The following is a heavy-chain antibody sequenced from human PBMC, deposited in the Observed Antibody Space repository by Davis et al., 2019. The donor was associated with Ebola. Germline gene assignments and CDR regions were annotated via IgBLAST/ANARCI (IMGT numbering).Heavy chain of an antibody. D-gene: IGHD3-10*01. Sequence: ASVKVSCKASGYTFNTYGITWVRQAPGQGLEWMGWISPHNGNTSYAQRIQDRVTMTTDTSASTAYMELRSLRSDDTAVYYCARGWFGESLSGDWFDPWGQGTLVTVSS. CDR2: ISPHNGNT. J-gene: IGHJ5*02. CDR1: GYTFNTYG. CDR3: ARGWFGESLSGDWFDP. V-gene: IGHV1-18*01.